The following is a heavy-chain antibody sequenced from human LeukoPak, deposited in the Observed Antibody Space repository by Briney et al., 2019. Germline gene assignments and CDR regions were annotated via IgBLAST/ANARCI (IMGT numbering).Heavy chain of an antibody. J-gene: IGHJ6*03. CDR1: GGSISSYY. Sequence: SETLSLTCTVSGGSISSYYWSWIRQPPGKGLEWLGYIYYSGSTNYNPSLKSRVTMSVDTSKNQFSLKLNSVTAADTAVYYCARTTEGGYTYDYFYYYYMDVWGKGTTVTISS. CDR2: IYYSGST. D-gene: IGHD5-18*01. V-gene: IGHV4-59*01. CDR3: ARTTEGGYTYDYFYYYYMDV.